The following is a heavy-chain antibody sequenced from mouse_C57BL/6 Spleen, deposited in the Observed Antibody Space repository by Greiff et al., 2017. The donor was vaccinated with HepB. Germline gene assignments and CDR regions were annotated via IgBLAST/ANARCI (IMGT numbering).Heavy chain of an antibody. Sequence: QVQLQQPGAELVKPGASVKLSCKASGYTFTSYWMHRVKQRPGQGLEWIGMIHPNSGSTNYNEKFKSKATLTVDKSSSTAYMQLSSLTSEDSAVYYCARSDGNYVAWFAYWGQGTLVTVSA. D-gene: IGHD2-1*01. CDR1: GYTFTSYW. CDR3: ARSDGNYVAWFAY. CDR2: IHPNSGST. J-gene: IGHJ3*01. V-gene: IGHV1-64*01.